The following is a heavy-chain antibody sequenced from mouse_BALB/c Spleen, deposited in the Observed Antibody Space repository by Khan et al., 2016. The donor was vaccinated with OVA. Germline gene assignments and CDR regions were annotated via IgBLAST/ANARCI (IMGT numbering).Heavy chain of an antibody. V-gene: IGHV3-8*02. J-gene: IGHJ3*01. D-gene: IGHD2-14*01. CDR1: GDSITSGY. Sequence: EVQLQESGPSLVKPSQTLSLTCSVTGDSITSGYWSWIRKFPGNKLEYMGYMIYSGNTYYNPSLKSRISITRHTAKNQYYLQLNSVTTEDTGTNYCARSSYRDAFAYWGQGTLVTVSA. CDR3: ARSSYRDAFAY. CDR2: MIYSGNT.